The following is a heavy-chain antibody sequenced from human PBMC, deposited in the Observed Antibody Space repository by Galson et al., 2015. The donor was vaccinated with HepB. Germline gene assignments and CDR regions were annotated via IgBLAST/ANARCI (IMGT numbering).Heavy chain of an antibody. D-gene: IGHD3-9*01. CDR2: KWYDGSNK. Sequence: SLRLSCAASGFTFSSYGMHWVRHAPGKGLEWVAVKWYDGSNKYYADSVKGRFTISRDNSKNTLYLQMDSLRAEDTAVYYCARDPSYDTLTGYQFYFDYWGQGTLVTVSS. CDR1: GFTFSSYG. J-gene: IGHJ4*02. V-gene: IGHV3-33*01. CDR3: ARDPSYDTLTGYQFYFDY.